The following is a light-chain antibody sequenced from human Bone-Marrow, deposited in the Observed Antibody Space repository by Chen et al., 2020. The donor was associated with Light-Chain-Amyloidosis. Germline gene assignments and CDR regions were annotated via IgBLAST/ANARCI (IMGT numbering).Light chain of an antibody. Sequence: SYELTQPPSVSLSPGQTARITCSGADLPTKYASWYQQKPGQAPVLVIHRDTERPSGISERFSGSSSGTTATLNISGVQAEDEADYHCQSADSSGTYEVIFGGGTKLTVL. CDR3: QSADSSGTYEVI. J-gene: IGLJ2*01. V-gene: IGLV3-25*03. CDR1: DLPTKY. CDR2: RDT.